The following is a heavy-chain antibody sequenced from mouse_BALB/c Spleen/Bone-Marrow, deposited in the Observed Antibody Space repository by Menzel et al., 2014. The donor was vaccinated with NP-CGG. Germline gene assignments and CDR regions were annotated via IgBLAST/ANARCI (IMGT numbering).Heavy chain of an antibody. J-gene: IGHJ1*01. CDR1: GFDFSRYW. Sequence: EVQGVESGGGLVQPGGSLKLSCAASGFDFSRYWMTWVRQAPGKGLEWIGEINPDSSKINYTSSLKDKFIISRDNAKNTLYLQMSKVRSEDTDRYYCARPGYYGYQDVWGAGTTVTVSS. CDR3: ARPGYYGYQDV. D-gene: IGHD1-2*01. CDR2: INPDSSKI. V-gene: IGHV4-1*02.